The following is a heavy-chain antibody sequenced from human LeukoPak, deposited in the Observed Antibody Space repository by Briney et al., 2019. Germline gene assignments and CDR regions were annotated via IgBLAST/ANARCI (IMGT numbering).Heavy chain of an antibody. J-gene: IGHJ4*02. V-gene: IGHV4-4*07. CDR2: IYNSGST. CDR1: GVSISNFY. D-gene: IGHD3-22*01. Sequence: SETLSLTCTVYGVSISNFYWSWIRQSAGKGLEWIGRIYNSGSTKYNPSLKSRVTISLDKSKNQFSLKLSSVTAADTAVYYCASLGYYDSSGSDDYWGQGTLVTVSS. CDR3: ASLGYYDSSGSDDY.